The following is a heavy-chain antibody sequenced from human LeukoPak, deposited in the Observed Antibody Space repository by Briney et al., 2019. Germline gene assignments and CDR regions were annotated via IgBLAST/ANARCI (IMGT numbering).Heavy chain of an antibody. V-gene: IGHV3-23*01. J-gene: IGHJ4*02. CDR2: ISSSGGST. CDR3: ATPLDYYDSSGYHQGGD. Sequence: GGSLRLSCAASGFVFRSYAMSWVRQAPGKGLEWVSGISSSGGSTYHADSVRGRFTISRDNSKNTQYLQMNSLRVEDTAVYYCATPLDYYDSSGYHQGGDWGQGTLVTVSS. D-gene: IGHD3-22*01. CDR1: GFVFRSYA.